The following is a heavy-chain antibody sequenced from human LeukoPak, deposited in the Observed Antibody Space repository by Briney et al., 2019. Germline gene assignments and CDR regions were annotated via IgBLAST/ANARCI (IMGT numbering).Heavy chain of an antibody. CDR1: GGSFSGYY. J-gene: IGHJ4*02. CDR2: INHSGST. D-gene: IGHD3-10*01. Sequence: PSETLSLTCAVYGGSFSGYYWSWIRQPPGKGLEWIGEINHSGSTNYDPPLKSRVTISVDTSKNQFSLKLSSVTAADTAVYYCARRRKGNYYGSGSYPFDYWGQGTLVTVSS. CDR3: ARRRKGNYYGSGSYPFDY. V-gene: IGHV4-34*01.